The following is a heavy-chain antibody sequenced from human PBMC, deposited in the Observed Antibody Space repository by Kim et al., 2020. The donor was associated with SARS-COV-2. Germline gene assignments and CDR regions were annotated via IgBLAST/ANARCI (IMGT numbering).Heavy chain of an antibody. CDR3: ARVVSGPNVGEDAFAI. V-gene: IGHV3-23*01. Sequence: GGSLRLSCAASGFTFNTFAMSWVRQTPGEGLEWVSAINGGGDVTYFADTVKGRFIISRDNSRNTLFLQINTLRAEDTALYFCARVVSGPNVGEDAFAIWGQGTMVIASS. CDR1: GFTFNTFA. J-gene: IGHJ3*02. D-gene: IGHD3-10*01. CDR2: INGGGDVT.